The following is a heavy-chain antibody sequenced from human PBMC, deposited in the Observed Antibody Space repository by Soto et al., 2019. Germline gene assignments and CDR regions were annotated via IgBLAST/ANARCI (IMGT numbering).Heavy chain of an antibody. Sequence: QLQLQESGSGLVKPSQTLSLTCAVSGGSISSGGYSWSWIRQPPGKGLEWIGYIYHSGSTYYNPPHKSRIIISVDRSKNQSSMKLSSVTAADTAEYYCARAGGLGAVAADYWGQGTLVTVSS. CDR1: GGSISSGGYS. CDR2: IYHSGST. V-gene: IGHV4-30-2*01. J-gene: IGHJ4*02. CDR3: ARAGGLGAVAADY. D-gene: IGHD6-19*01.